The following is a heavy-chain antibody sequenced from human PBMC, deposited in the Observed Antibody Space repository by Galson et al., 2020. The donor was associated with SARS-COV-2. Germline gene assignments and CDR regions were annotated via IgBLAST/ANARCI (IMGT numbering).Heavy chain of an antibody. CDR1: GFSLSTSGVG. CDR3: SLFYYDYQ. Sequence: KMSGPTLVKPTQTLTLTCTFSGFSLSTSGVGVGWIRQPPGKALEWLALIYWADDKRYSPSLRSRLTITKDTPKNQVVLTVTNMDPVDTATYYCSLFYYDYQWGQGTLVTVSS. V-gene: IGHV2-5*02. D-gene: IGHD3-16*01. CDR2: IYWADDK. J-gene: IGHJ4*02.